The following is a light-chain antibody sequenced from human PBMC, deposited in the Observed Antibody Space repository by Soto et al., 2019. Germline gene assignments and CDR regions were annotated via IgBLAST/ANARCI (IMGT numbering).Light chain of an antibody. V-gene: IGLV2-8*01. CDR2: DVN. CDR3: ISYAGSNKPA. CDR1: SSDVGGYNY. Sequence: QSALTQPPSASGSPGQSVAISCSGTSSDVGGYNYVSWYQQHPGKAPKLMIYDVNKRPSGVPDRFSGSKSGNTASLTVSGLQAEDEAVYYCISYAGSNKPAFGGGTKVTVL. J-gene: IGLJ2*01.